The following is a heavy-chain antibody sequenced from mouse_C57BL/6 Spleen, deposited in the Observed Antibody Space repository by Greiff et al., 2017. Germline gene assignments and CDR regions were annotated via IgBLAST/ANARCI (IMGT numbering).Heavy chain of an antibody. CDR2: INPNYGTT. Sequence: EVQLQQSGPELVKPGASVKISCKASGYSFTDYNMNWGKQSNGKSLEWIGVINPNYGTTSYNQKFKGKATLTVDQSSSTAYMQLNSLTSEDSAVYYCARAGYYGSSYDWYFDVWGTGTTVTVSS. V-gene: IGHV1-39*01. CDR1: GYSFTDYN. CDR3: ARAGYYGSSYDWYFDV. D-gene: IGHD1-1*01. J-gene: IGHJ1*03.